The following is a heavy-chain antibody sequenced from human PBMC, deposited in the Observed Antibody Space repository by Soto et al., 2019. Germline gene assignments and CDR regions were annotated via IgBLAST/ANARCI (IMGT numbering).Heavy chain of an antibody. D-gene: IGHD3-22*01. Sequence: QVQLQESGPGLVKPSQTLSLTCTVSGGSISSGGYYWSWIRQHPGKGLEWIGYIYYSGGTCYNPSLKSRVTISVDTSKNQFSLKLSSVTAADTAVYYCARARRSGYYPDYWGQGTLVTVSS. J-gene: IGHJ4*02. CDR2: IYYSGGT. V-gene: IGHV4-31*03. CDR3: ARARRSGYYPDY. CDR1: GGSISSGGYY.